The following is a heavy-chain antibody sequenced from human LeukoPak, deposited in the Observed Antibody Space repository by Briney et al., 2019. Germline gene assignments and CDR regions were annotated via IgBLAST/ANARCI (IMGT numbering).Heavy chain of an antibody. D-gene: IGHD5-12*01. CDR2: ISPDSNYK. V-gene: IGHV3-21*04. CDR1: GFTFSTYS. Sequence: GESLRLSCAASGFTFSTYSMNWLRLAPGKGLEWVSSISPDSNYKYYVDSVKGRFTISRDNAKSSLYLQMNSLRAEDTAVYYCARVGRLHQGGYVAFDYWGQGALVTVSS. J-gene: IGHJ4*02. CDR3: ARVGRLHQGGYVAFDY.